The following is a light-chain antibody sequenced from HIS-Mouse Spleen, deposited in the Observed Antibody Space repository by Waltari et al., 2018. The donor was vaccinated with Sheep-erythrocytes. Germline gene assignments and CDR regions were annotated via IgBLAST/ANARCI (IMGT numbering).Light chain of an antibody. CDR3: QQYGSSPFT. CDR1: QSVSSSY. CDR2: GAS. J-gene: IGKJ4*01. V-gene: IGKV3-20*01. Sequence: EIVLTQSPGTLSLSPGDRATLPCRASQSVSSSYLAWYQQKPGQAPRLLIYGASSRATGIPDRFSGSGSGTDFTLTISRLEPEDFAVYYCQQYGSSPFTFGGGTKVEIK.